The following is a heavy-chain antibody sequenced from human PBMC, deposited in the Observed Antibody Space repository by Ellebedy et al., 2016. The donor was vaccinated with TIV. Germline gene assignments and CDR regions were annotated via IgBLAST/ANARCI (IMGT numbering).Heavy chain of an antibody. CDR1: RFTFSTSA. Sequence: AASVKVSCKASRFTFSTSAIQWVRQIRGQRLEWMGWIVIASGDTDYGQKFQERVTLTRDMSTSTAYMEVTSLRPGDPAVYYCAAARGSRELSTRHTLYHYYTMDAWGQGTPVTVSS. CDR3: AAARGSRELSTRHTLYHYYTMDA. D-gene: IGHD1-26*01. CDR2: IVIASGDT. J-gene: IGHJ6*02. V-gene: IGHV1-58*02.